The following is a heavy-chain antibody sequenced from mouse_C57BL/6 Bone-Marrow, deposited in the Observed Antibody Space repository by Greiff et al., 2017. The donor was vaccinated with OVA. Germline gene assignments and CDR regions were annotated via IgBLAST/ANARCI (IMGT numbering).Heavy chain of an antibody. V-gene: IGHV5-17*01. CDR1: GFTFSDYG. CDR3: ARRAYYGNFAWFAY. J-gene: IGHJ3*01. D-gene: IGHD2-10*01. Sequence: DVMLVESGGGLVKPGGSLKLSCAASGFTFSDYGMHWVRQAPEKGLEWVAYISSGSSTIYYADTVKGRFTISRDNAKNTLFLQMTSLRSEDTAMYYGARRAYYGNFAWFAYWGQGTLVTVSA. CDR2: ISSGSSTI.